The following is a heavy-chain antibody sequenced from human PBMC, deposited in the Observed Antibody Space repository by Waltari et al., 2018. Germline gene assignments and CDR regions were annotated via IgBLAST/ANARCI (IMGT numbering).Heavy chain of an antibody. J-gene: IGHJ4*02. CDR3: ARDAQWLAGVDY. V-gene: IGHV4-39*07. CDR1: GGSISSSNYY. CDR2: IYYSGST. Sequence: QLQLQESGPGLVKPSETLSLTCTVSGGSISSSNYYWGWIRQPPGKGLEWIGSIYYSGSTYYNTSLKSRVTISVDTSKKQFSRNLSSVTAADTAVYYCARDAQWLAGVDYWGQGTLVTVSS. D-gene: IGHD6-19*01.